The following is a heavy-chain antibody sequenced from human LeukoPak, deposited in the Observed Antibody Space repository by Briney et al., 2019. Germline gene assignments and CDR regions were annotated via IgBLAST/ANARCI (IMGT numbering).Heavy chain of an antibody. CDR1: GGSFSGYY. Sequence: SETLSLTCAVYGGSFSGYYWSWIRQPPGKGLEWIGEINHSGSTNYNPSLKSRVTISVDTSKNQFSLKLSSVTAADTAVYYCARGRGYPVFHYYYGMDVWGQGTTVTVSS. D-gene: IGHD2-15*01. V-gene: IGHV4-34*01. CDR2: INHSGST. J-gene: IGHJ6*02. CDR3: ARGRGYPVFHYYYGMDV.